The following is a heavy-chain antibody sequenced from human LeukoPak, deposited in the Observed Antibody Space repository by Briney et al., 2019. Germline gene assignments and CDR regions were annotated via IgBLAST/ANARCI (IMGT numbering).Heavy chain of an antibody. CDR3: AKDWTTVVTPKGYYFDS. CDR1: GFSFNNYA. V-gene: IGHV3-23*01. J-gene: IGHJ4*02. D-gene: IGHD4-23*01. Sequence: AGGSLRLSCAASGFSFNNYAMSRVRQAPGKGLEWVSALSTTGGSTYYADSVKGRFTISRDNSKNALSLQMDSLRVEDTAVYYCAKDWTTVVTPKGYYFDSWGQGTLVTVSS. CDR2: LSTTGGST.